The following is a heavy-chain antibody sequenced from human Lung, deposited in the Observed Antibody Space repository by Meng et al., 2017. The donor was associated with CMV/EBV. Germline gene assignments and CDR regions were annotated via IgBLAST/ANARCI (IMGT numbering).Heavy chain of an antibody. CDR2: INPSGGST. CDR3: ARGGRGVVVPAAEFDY. Sequence: ASVXVSXKASGYTFTSYYMHWVRQAPGQGLEWMGIINPSGGSTSYAQKFQGRVTMTRDTSTSTVYMELSSLRSEDTAVYYCARGGRGVVVPAAEFDYWGQGTXVTVDS. V-gene: IGHV1-46*01. D-gene: IGHD2-2*01. CDR1: GYTFTSYY. J-gene: IGHJ4*02.